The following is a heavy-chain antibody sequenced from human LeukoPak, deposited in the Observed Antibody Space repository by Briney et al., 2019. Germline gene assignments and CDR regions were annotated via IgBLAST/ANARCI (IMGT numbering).Heavy chain of an antibody. CDR1: GGSFSGYY. CDR3: ARVEGYQLPDY. CDR2: INHSGST. Sequence: SETLSLTCAVYGGSFSGYYRSWIRQPPGKGLEWIGEINHSGSTNYNPSLKSRVTISVDTSKNQFSLKLSSVTAADTAVYYCARVEGYQLPDYWGQGTLVTVSS. J-gene: IGHJ4*02. D-gene: IGHD2-2*01. V-gene: IGHV4-34*01.